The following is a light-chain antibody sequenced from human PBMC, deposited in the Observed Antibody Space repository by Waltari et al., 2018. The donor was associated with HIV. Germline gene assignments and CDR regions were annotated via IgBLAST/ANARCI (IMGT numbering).Light chain of an antibody. CDR1: SSDVGSYNL. CDR3: CSYAGSSTYVV. Sequence: QSALTQPASVSGSPGQSITISCTGTSSDVGSYNLVSWYQQHPGKAPKLMIYEVSKRPSGGSNRFSGSKSANTASLTISGLQAEDESDYYGCSYAGSSTYVVFGGGTKLTV. J-gene: IGLJ2*01. CDR2: EVS. V-gene: IGLV2-23*02.